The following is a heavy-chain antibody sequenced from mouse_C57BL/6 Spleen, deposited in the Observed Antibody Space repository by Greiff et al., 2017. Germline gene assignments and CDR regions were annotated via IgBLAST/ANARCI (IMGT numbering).Heavy chain of an antibody. CDR2: IYPRSGNT. V-gene: IGHV1-81*01. CDR1: GYTFTSYG. D-gene: IGHD1-1*01. Sequence: QVQLQQSGAELARPGASVKLSCKASGYTFTSYGISWVKQRTGQGLEWIGEIYPRSGNTYYNEKFKGKATLTADKSSSTEYMELRSLTSEDSAVYFCARWEGISTVVATHYFDYWGQGTTLTVSS. J-gene: IGHJ2*01. CDR3: ARWEGISTVVATHYFDY.